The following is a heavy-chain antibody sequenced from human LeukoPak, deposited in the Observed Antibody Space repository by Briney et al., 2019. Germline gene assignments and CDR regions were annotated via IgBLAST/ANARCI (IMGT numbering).Heavy chain of an antibody. Sequence: GGSLRLSCAASGFTFSSYSMNWVRQAPGKGLEWVSSISSSSSYIYYADSVKGRFTISRDNSKNTLYLQMNSLRAEDTAVYYCARDTADTANDLYYGMDVWGQGTTVTVSS. CDR2: ISSSSSYI. CDR3: ARDTADTANDLYYGMDV. J-gene: IGHJ6*02. CDR1: GFTFSSYS. D-gene: IGHD5-18*01. V-gene: IGHV3-21*01.